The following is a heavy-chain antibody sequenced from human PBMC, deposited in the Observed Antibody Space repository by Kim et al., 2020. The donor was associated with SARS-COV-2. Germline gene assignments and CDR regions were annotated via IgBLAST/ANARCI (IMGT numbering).Heavy chain of an antibody. Sequence: GGSLRLSCAASGFTFSSYAMSWVRQAPGKGLEWVSAISGSGGSTYYADSVKGRFTISRDNSKNTLYLQMNSLRAEDTAVYYCAKGASYGYVPAGDWFDPWGQGTLVTVSS. V-gene: IGHV3-23*01. J-gene: IGHJ5*02. CDR3: AKGASYGYVPAGDWFDP. CDR1: GFTFSSYA. D-gene: IGHD5-18*01. CDR2: ISGSGGST.